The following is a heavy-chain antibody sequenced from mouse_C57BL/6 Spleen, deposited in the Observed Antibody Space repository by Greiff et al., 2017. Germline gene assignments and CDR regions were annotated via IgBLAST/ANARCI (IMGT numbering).Heavy chain of an antibody. CDR3: VRDHYYGSSYGDFDV. CDR2: IRSKSSNYAT. J-gene: IGHJ1*03. CDR1: GFTFNTYA. D-gene: IGHD1-1*01. Sequence: EVKLVESGGGLVQPKGSLKLSCAASGFTFNTYAMHWVRQAPGKGLEWVARIRSKSSNYATYYADSVKDRFTISRDDSQSMLYLQMNNLKTEDTAMYYWVRDHYYGSSYGDFDVWGTGTTVTVAS. V-gene: IGHV10-3*01.